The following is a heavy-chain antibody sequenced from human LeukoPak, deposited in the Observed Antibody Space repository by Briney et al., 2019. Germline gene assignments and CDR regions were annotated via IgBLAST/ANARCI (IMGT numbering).Heavy chain of an antibody. CDR3: AGDRGYSSSWYGPYYYMDV. CDR1: GFTFSSYA. J-gene: IGHJ6*03. Sequence: GGSLRLSCAASGFTFSSYAMSWVRQAPGKGLEWVANIKQDGSEKYYVDSVKGRFTISRDNAKNSLYLQMNSLRAEDTAVYYCAGDRGYSSSWYGPYYYMDVWGKGTTVTISS. CDR2: IKQDGSEK. V-gene: IGHV3-7*01. D-gene: IGHD6-13*01.